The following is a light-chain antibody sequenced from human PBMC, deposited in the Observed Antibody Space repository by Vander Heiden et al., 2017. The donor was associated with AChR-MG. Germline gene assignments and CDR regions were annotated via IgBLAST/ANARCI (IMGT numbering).Light chain of an antibody. CDR1: SSNIGSNT. CDR3: AAWDDSLNGWV. Sequence: QSVLTQPPSASGTPGQRVTISCSGSSSNIGSNTVNWYQQLPGTAPKLLIYSNNQRPSGVPDRFSGSKSGTSASLAIRGPQSEDEADYYCAAWDDSLNGWVFGGGTKLTVL. V-gene: IGLV1-44*01. J-gene: IGLJ3*02. CDR2: SNN.